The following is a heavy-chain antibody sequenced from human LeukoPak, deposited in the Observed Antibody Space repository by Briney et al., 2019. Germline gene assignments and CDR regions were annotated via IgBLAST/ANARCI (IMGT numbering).Heavy chain of an antibody. CDR2: IKSDGGKT. CDR1: GFAFQAFE. Sequence: GGSLRLSCTASGFAFQAFEMHWVRQVPGKGREWVSLIKSDGGKTDYADSVRGRFTISRDNGENSLYLQMNSLRSEDSALYYCATWAFYHGVDVWGQGTMVTVSS. V-gene: IGHV3-43*02. J-gene: IGHJ6*02. CDR3: ATWAFYHGVDV. D-gene: IGHD1-26*01.